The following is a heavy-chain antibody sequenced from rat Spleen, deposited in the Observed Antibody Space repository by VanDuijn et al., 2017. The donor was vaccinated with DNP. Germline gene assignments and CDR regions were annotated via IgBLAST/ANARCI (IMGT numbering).Heavy chain of an antibody. D-gene: IGHD1-10*01. J-gene: IGHJ2*01. V-gene: IGHV2-1*01. CDR3: TRLYNKDGDY. CDR1: GFTFSDYY. CDR2: IWSGGST. Sequence: VQLVESGGGLVQPGRSLKLSCAASGFTFSDYYMAWVRQPPGKGLEWMGAIWSGGSTDYNSALKSRLSISRDTSKSQVFLKMNSLQTEDTAIYFCTRLYNKDGDYWGQGVMVTVSS.